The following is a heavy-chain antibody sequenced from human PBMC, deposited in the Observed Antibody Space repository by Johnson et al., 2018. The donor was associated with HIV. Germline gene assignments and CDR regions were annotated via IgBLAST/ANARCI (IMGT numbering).Heavy chain of an antibody. CDR3: ARPGIAVAAAPDDDAFDI. D-gene: IGHD6-19*01. CDR1: GLTFSDYY. J-gene: IGHJ3*02. V-gene: IGHV3-11*04. Sequence: QVQLLESGGGLVQPGGSLRLSCATSGLTFSDYYMSWIRQAPGKGLEWVSYISSSGSTIYYADSVKGRFTISRDNAKNSLYLQMNSLRDEDTAVYYCARPGIAVAAAPDDDAFDIWGQGTMVTVSS. CDR2: ISSSGSTI.